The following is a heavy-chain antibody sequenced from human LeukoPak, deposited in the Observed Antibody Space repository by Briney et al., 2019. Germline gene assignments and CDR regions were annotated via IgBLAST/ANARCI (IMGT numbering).Heavy chain of an antibody. Sequence: SVKVSCKASGGTFSSYAISWVRQAPGQGLEWMGRIIPILGIANYAQKFQGRVTITADKSTSTAYMELSSLRSEDTAVYYCARDSNSDYYDSSGYLQSDAFDIWGQGTMVTVSS. CDR3: ARDSNSDYYDSSGYLQSDAFDI. CDR1: GGTFSSYA. CDR2: IIPILGIA. J-gene: IGHJ3*02. V-gene: IGHV1-69*04. D-gene: IGHD3-22*01.